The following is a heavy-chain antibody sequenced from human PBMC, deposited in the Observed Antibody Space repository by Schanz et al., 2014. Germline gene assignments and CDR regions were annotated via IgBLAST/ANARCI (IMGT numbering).Heavy chain of an antibody. V-gene: IGHV3-11*05. CDR2: ISNSGTYT. CDR1: GFVFGNYY. J-gene: IGHJ4*02. D-gene: IGHD6-19*01. Sequence: QVQVVQSGGGLVKPGGPLGLSCAASGFVFGNYYMTWIRQAPGKGLEWLSYISNSGTYTNYADSVKGRFTISRDNAKSSLYLQMNSLRVEDTAVYYCAASSGWHPSPDYWGQGTLVTVSS. CDR3: AASSGWHPSPDY.